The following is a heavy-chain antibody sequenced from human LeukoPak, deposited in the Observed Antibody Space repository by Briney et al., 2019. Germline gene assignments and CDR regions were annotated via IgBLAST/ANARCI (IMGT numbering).Heavy chain of an antibody. CDR3: ARERGELGYCSSTSCYTDAFDI. Sequence: PGRSLRLSCAASGFTFSSYAMHWVRQAPGKGLEWVAVISYDGSNKYYADSVKGRFTISRDNSKNTLYLQMNSLRAEDTAVYYCARERGELGYCSSTSCYTDAFDIWGQGTMVTVSS. CDR1: GFTFSSYA. J-gene: IGHJ3*02. V-gene: IGHV3-30-3*01. D-gene: IGHD2-2*02. CDR2: ISYDGSNK.